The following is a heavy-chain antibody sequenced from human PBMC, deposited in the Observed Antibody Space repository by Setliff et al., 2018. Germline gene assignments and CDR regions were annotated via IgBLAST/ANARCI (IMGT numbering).Heavy chain of an antibody. CDR1: GYTFSNYD. J-gene: IGHJ3*02. V-gene: IGHV1-8*02. CDR3: ARGLRQDRSNSDVFDI. D-gene: IGHD4-4*01. Sequence: ASVKVSCKASGYTFSNYDINWVRQGTGQGLEWMGWMNPNSGNTGYAQKFQGRVTMTRNTSISTVYMELTSLRYGDMAVYYCARGLRQDRSNSDVFDIWGQGTVVTVSS. CDR2: MNPNSGNT.